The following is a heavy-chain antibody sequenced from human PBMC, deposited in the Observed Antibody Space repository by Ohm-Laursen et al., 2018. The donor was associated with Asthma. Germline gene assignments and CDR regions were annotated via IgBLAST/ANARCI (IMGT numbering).Heavy chain of an antibody. CDR2: IYYSGST. CDR1: GGSISSYY. Sequence: GTLSLTCIVSGGSISSYYWSWIRQPPGKGLEWIGYIYYSGSTNYNPSLKSRVTISVDTSKNQFSLKLSSVTAADTAVYYCARIRNDYGDYEFDYWGQGTLVTVSS. CDR3: ARIRNDYGDYEFDY. D-gene: IGHD4-17*01. J-gene: IGHJ4*02. V-gene: IGHV4-59*01.